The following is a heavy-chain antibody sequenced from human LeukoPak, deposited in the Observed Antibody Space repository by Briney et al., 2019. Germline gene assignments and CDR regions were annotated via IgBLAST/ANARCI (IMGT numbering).Heavy chain of an antibody. CDR2: IYYSGST. D-gene: IGHD3-3*01. Sequence: SETLSLTCTVSGGSISSSSYYWGWIRQPPGKGLEWIGSIYYSGSTYYNPSLKSRVTISVETSKNQFSLKLSSVTAADTAVYYCASVYYDFWSGYPLSYNWFDPWGQGTLVTVSS. CDR1: GGSISSSSYY. CDR3: ASVYYDFWSGYPLSYNWFDP. J-gene: IGHJ5*02. V-gene: IGHV4-39*07.